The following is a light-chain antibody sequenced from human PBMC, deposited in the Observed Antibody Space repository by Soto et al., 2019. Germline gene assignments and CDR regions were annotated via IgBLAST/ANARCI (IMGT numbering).Light chain of an antibody. J-gene: IGLJ2*01. Sequence: QPVLTQPPSASGTPGQRVTISCSGSSSNIGTNAVNWYQQFPGAAPKLLIYHGSQRPSGVPGRFSGSKSGTSASLAIGGLQSEDEADYFCAAWDDTLNAVVFGGGTQLTVL. CDR2: HGS. V-gene: IGLV1-44*01. CDR1: SSNIGTNA. CDR3: AAWDDTLNAVV.